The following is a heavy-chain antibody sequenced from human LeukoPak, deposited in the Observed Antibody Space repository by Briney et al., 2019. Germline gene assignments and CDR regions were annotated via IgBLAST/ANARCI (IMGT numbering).Heavy chain of an antibody. CDR1: GGTFSSYA. Sequence: GASVKVSCKASGGTFSSYAISWVRQTPGQGLEWMGGIIPIFGTANYAQKFQGRVTITADESTSTAYMELSSLRSEDTAVYYCARGDGGDCCNYYMDVWGKGTTVTISS. CDR3: ARGDGGDCCNYYMDV. CDR2: IIPIFGTA. D-gene: IGHD2-21*02. V-gene: IGHV1-69*13. J-gene: IGHJ6*03.